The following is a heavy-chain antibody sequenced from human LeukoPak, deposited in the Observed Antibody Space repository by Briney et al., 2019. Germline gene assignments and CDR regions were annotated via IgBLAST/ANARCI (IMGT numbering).Heavy chain of an antibody. D-gene: IGHD3-10*01. CDR2: INPSGGST. J-gene: IGHJ6*03. CDR1: GDTFTSYY. V-gene: IGHV1-46*01. CDR3: ARGPSITMVRGGQWYYYMDV. Sequence: AASVKVSCKASGDTFTSYYIHWVRQAPGQGLEWMGLINPSGGSTNYAQKFQGRVTMTRDTSTSTVYMELGSLRSEDTAVYYCARGPSITMVRGGQWYYYMDVWGKGTTVTISS.